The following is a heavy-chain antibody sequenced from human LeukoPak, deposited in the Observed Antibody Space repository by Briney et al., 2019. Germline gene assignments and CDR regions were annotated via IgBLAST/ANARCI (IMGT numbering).Heavy chain of an antibody. CDR3: AKSVVVITFRFDD. V-gene: IGHV3-30-3*01. CDR2: TSSDLNVK. CDR1: GFTFRNYV. Sequence: GGSLGLSCAASGFTFRNYVIHWVRQAPGKGLEWVAVTSSDLNVKLYADSVKGRFTISRDNSKNMVYLQMNNLRADDTAVYYCAKSVVVITFRFDDWGQGALVTVSS. J-gene: IGHJ4*02. D-gene: IGHD2-15*01.